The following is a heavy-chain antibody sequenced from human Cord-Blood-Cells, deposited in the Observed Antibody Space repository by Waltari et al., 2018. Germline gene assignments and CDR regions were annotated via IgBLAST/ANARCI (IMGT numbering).Heavy chain of an antibody. CDR1: GGSISSSSYY. D-gene: IGHD6-6*01. CDR3: ARHGYSSSSYYFDY. V-gene: IGHV4-39*01. Sequence: QLQLQESGPGLVKPSETLSLTCTVSGGSISSSSYYWGWIRQPPGKGLEWIGSIDYSGSTYYNPSLKRRVTISVDTSKSQFSLKLSSVTAADTAVYYCARHGYSSSSYYFDYWGQGTLVTVSS. J-gene: IGHJ4*02. CDR2: IDYSGST.